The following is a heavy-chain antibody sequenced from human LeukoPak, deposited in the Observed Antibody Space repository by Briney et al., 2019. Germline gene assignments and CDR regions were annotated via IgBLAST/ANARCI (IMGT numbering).Heavy chain of an antibody. CDR1: GFTFSSYS. D-gene: IGHD2-2*01. CDR2: ISSSSSII. V-gene: IGHV3-48*01. J-gene: IGHJ3*02. Sequence: SGGSLRLSCAASGFTFSSYSMNWVRQAPGKGLEWVSYISSSSSIIYYADSVRGRFTISRDNAKNSLYLQMSSLRAEDTAVYYCATYCTSATCRDAFDIWGQGTMVTVSS. CDR3: ATYCTSATCRDAFDI.